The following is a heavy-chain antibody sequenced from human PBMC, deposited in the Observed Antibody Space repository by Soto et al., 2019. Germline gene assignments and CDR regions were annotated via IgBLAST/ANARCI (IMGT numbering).Heavy chain of an antibody. J-gene: IGHJ4*02. CDR1: GFTFRSYG. CDR3: AKDPEQWLAPPNY. D-gene: IGHD6-19*01. CDR2: ISYNGNNK. V-gene: IGHV3-30*18. Sequence: QVQLVESGGGVVQPGRSLRLSCAASGFTFRSYGMHWVRQAPGKGLEWVAAISYNGNNKYYADSVKGRFTVSRDNSKNTLYLQMNSLRAEDTAVYFCAKDPEQWLAPPNYWGQGTLVTVPS.